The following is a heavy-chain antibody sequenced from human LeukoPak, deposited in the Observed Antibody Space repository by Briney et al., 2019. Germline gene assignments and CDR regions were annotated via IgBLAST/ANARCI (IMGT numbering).Heavy chain of an antibody. J-gene: IGHJ6*03. V-gene: IGHV1-2*02. Sequence: GASVKVSCKASGYTFTGYYMHWVRQAPGQGLEWMGWINPNSGGTNYAQKFQGRVTMTRDTSISTVYMELSRLRSDDTAVYYCARDSPPMVRGVKGNYYYYMDVWGKGTTVTISS. CDR2: INPNSGGT. D-gene: IGHD3-10*01. CDR1: GYTFTGYY. CDR3: ARDSPPMVRGVKGNYYYYMDV.